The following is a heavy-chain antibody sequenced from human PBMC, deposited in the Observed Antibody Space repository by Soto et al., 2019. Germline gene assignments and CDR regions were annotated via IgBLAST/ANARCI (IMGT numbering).Heavy chain of an antibody. V-gene: IGHV5-10-1*01. CDR3: ARHLYDHRNYLDALDV. J-gene: IGHJ3*01. D-gene: IGHD3-16*01. CDR1: GYSFTTFW. Sequence: PGESLKISCNVSGYSFTTFWISWVRQMPEKGLEWMGRLDPADSFTNYSPSFQGHVTISVDKSINTAYLQWSSLKASDTAIYYCARHLYDHRNYLDALDVWGQGPMVTVSS. CDR2: LDPADSFT.